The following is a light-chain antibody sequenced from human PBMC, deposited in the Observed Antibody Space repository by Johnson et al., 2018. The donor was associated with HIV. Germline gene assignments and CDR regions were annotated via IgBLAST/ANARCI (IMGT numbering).Light chain of an antibody. CDR1: SSNIGNNY. Sequence: QSVLTQPPSVSAAPVQKVTISCSGSSSNIGNNYVSWYQQLPGTAPKLLIYDNNKRPSGIPDRFSGSKSGTSATLGITGLQTGDEADYYCGTWDSSLSAGRGVGTGTSVTVL. CDR2: DNN. V-gene: IGLV1-51*01. CDR3: GTWDSSLSAGRG. J-gene: IGLJ1*01.